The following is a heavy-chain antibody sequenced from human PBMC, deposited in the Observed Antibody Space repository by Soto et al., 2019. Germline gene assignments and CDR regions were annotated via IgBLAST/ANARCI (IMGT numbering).Heavy chain of an antibody. Sequence: QVQLVESGGGLVEPGGSLRLSCAASGFSVGDNYMTWIRQAPGKGLEWLSYSSSSGGYTNYADSVKGRFTISKDNAKNSRNLQMYSLRAEDTAVYFCARSSGRRHVFTFDYGLDVWGQGTTVTVSS. V-gene: IGHV3-11*06. CDR3: ARSSGRRHVFTFDYGLDV. CDR2: SSSSGGYT. CDR1: GFSVGDNY. J-gene: IGHJ6*02. D-gene: IGHD3-16*01.